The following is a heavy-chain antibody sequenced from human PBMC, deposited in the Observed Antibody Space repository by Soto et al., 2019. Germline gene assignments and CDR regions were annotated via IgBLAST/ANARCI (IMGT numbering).Heavy chain of an antibody. CDR2: IYHIGST. CDR3: ARVTGRYYYGMDV. J-gene: IGHJ6*02. Sequence: PSETLSLTCAVSGGSISSGGYSWSWIRQPPGKGLEVIGYIYHIGSTYYNPSLKSRVTISVDRSKNQFSLKLSSVTAADTAVYYCARVTGRYYYGMDVWGQGTTVTVSS. CDR1: GGSISSGGYS. V-gene: IGHV4-30-2*01.